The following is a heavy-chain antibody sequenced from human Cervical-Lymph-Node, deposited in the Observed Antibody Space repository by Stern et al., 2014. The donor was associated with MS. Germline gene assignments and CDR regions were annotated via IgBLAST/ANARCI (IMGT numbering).Heavy chain of an antibody. J-gene: IGHJ5*02. Sequence: DQLVDSGAEVTKPGSSVKVSCKASGGTFSKFPSSWVRQAPGQGLEWMGGIFPVFGTPTYAQEFRGRVTIPADVSTSTVYMELSSLRSDDTAVYYCALSSETSDRWYSLGYDLWGQGTLVTVSS. CDR1: GGTFSKFP. CDR2: IFPVFGTP. CDR3: ALSSETSDRWYSLGYDL. V-gene: IGHV1-69*01. D-gene: IGHD6-13*01.